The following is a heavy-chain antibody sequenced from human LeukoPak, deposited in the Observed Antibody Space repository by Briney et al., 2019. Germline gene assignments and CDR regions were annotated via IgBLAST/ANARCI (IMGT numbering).Heavy chain of an antibody. CDR1: GATLNIGHA. V-gene: IGHV1-69*04. CDR2: ITPFLGEV. Sequence: GASVKVSCKAFGATLNIGHAFIWARQAPGQGLQWMGRITPFLGEVNYAQNFQGRVSFTADKSTATMYMEMKSLRLDDTAIYYCSPCGHAYDWFGPWGQGTLVTVSS. J-gene: IGHJ5*02. D-gene: IGHD5-12*01. CDR3: SPCGHAYDWFGP.